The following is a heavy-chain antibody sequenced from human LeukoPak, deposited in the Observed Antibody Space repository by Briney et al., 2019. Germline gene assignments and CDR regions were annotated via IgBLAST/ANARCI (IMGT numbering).Heavy chain of an antibody. J-gene: IGHJ5*02. CDR1: GFPFLSYA. CDR2: ISGTGGNT. Sequence: GESLRLSCAASGFPFLSYAMAWVRQAPGKGVEWVSVISGTGGNTYYADSVKGRFTISRDNSKNTLYLQMNSLRAEDTAVYYCANELGIDEASYLHPWGQRTMVTVSS. V-gene: IGHV3-23*01. CDR3: ANELGIDEASYLHP. D-gene: IGHD1-26*01.